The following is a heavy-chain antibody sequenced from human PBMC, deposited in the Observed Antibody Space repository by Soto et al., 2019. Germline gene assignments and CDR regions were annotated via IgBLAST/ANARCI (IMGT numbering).Heavy chain of an antibody. Sequence: GGSLRLSCTASEFTLSRFWMNWVRQAPGKGLEWVANIKQDGIEKHYVDSVEGRFTISRDNAHNSLYLQMNSLRAEDTAVYYCERGAQGGFPFPEVWGQGTLVTVSS. CDR2: IKQDGIEK. D-gene: IGHD2-15*01. J-gene: IGHJ4*02. V-gene: IGHV3-7*04. CDR3: ERGAQGGFPFPEV. CDR1: EFTLSRFW.